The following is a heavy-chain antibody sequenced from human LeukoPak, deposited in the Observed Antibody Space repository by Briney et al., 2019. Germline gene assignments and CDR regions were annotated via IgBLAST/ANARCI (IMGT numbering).Heavy chain of an antibody. CDR2: IKDDGSTT. J-gene: IGHJ4*02. CDR3: HLLAYVTK. CDR1: GFTFGSRW. Sequence: GGSLRLSCAVSGFTFGSRWMHWVRQAPGKGLVWVALIKDDGSTTNYAASVKGGFTASRDDAKNTVYLQMSSLRAEDTAVYYCHLLAYVTKWGQGTLVTVSS. D-gene: IGHD2-8*01. V-gene: IGHV3-74*01.